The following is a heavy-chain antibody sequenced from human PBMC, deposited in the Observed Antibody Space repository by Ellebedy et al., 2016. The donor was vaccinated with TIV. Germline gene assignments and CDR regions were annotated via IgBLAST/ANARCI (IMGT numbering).Heavy chain of an antibody. D-gene: IGHD1-26*01. V-gene: IGHV2-70*17. CDR3: ARMWTGATTPDY. CDR2: IDWDDYT. J-gene: IGHJ4*02. Sequence: SGPTLVXPTQTLTLTCNFSGFSLTTSGMCVSWFRQSPGKAPEWLARIDWDDYTFYSTSLKTRLTISKDTSKNQVVLTMTNMDPVDTATYYCARMWTGATTPDYWGRGTLVTVSP. CDR1: GFSLTTSGMC.